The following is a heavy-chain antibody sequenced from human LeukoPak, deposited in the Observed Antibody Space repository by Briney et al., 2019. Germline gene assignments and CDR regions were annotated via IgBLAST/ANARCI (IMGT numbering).Heavy chain of an antibody. V-gene: IGHV4-34*01. J-gene: IGHJ4*02. CDR1: GGSFSGYY. D-gene: IGHD6-13*01. CDR3: ARAPALFSSSWYKDY. CDR2: INHSGST. Sequence: SETLSLPCAVYGGSFSGYYWSWIRQPPGKGLEWIGEINHSGSTNYNPSLKSRVTISVDTSKNQFSLKLSSVTAADTAVYYCARAPALFSSSWYKDYWGQGTLVTVSS.